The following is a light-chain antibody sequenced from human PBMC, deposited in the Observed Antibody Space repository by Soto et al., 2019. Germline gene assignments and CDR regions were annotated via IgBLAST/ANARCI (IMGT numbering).Light chain of an antibody. CDR1: QSVSSN. J-gene: IGKJ1*01. CDR3: QQYNNWPPMA. CDR2: GAS. V-gene: IGKV3-15*01. Sequence: EIVMTQSPATLSVSPGERATLSCRASQSVSSNLAWYQQKPGQAPRLLIYGASARATGIPARFSGSGSGTEFTLPISSLQSGDFAVYYCQQYNNWPPMAFGQGTKVEIK.